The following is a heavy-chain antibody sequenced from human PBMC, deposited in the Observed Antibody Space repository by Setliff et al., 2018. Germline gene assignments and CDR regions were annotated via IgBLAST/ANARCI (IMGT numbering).Heavy chain of an antibody. CDR1: GGSISSYY. J-gene: IGHJ3*02. V-gene: IGHV4-59*01. Sequence: SETLSLTCTVSGGSISSYYWNWIRQPPGKGLEWIGYIHYSGSPNYHPSLKSRVSTSVDTSQNQISLKLSSVTTADTAVYYCARTMYSSSWYGAFDIWGQGTMVTVSS. D-gene: IGHD6-13*01. CDR3: ARTMYSSSWYGAFDI. CDR2: IHYSGSP.